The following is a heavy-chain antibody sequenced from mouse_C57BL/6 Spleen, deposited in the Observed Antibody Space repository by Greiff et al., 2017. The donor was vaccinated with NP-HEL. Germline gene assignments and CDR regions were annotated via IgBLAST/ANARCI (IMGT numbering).Heavy chain of an antibody. J-gene: IGHJ2*01. V-gene: IGHV1-19*01. CDR2: INPYNGGT. CDR1: GYTFTDYY. D-gene: IGHD2-3*01. CDR3: AREGDGYLDY. Sequence: VQLQQSGPVLVKPGASVKMSCKASGYTFTDYYMNWVKQSHGKSLEWIGVINPYNGGTSYNQKFKGKATLTVDKSSSTAYMELNSLTSEDSAVYYCAREGDGYLDYWGQGTTLTVSS.